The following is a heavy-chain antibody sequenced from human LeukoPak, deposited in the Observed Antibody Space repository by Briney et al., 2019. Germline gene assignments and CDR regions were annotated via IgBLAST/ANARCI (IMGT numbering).Heavy chain of an antibody. CDR3: ARDLPAAVD. CDR1: GFTFSSYS. V-gene: IGHV3-21*01. Sequence: GGSLRLSCAAAGFTFSSYSMSWVRQAPGKGLKWVSFISRRSSDIYHADSVKGRFTISRDNAKNSLYLQMNSLRAEDTAVYYCARDLPAAVDWGQGTLVTVSS. CDR2: ISRRSSDI. D-gene: IGHD2-2*01. J-gene: IGHJ4*02.